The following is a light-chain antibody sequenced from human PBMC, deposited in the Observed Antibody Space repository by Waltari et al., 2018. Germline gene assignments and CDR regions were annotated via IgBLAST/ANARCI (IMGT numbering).Light chain of an antibody. CDR2: DVT. CDR1: SSDIGTYNY. V-gene: IGLV2-14*03. J-gene: IGLJ1*01. CDR3: NSYTTTPSYV. Sequence: QSALTQPASVSGSPGQSIAISCTGTSSDIGTYNYVSWYQQYPGKAPKLIIYDVTKRPSGGSDRFSASKSGNTASLTISGLQAEDEADYYCNSYTTTPSYVFGTGTKVTVL.